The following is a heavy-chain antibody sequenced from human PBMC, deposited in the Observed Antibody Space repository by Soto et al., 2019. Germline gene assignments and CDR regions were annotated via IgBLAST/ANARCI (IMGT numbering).Heavy chain of an antibody. D-gene: IGHD6-13*01. CDR3: ARSSSWEHYYYYYGMDV. Sequence: ASVRVSCKASGYTFTGYYMHWVRQAPGQGLEWMGWINPNSGGTNYAQKFQGWVTMTRDTSISTAYMELSRLRSDDTAVYYCARSSSWEHYYYYYGMDVWGQGTTVTVSS. J-gene: IGHJ6*02. V-gene: IGHV1-2*04. CDR1: GYTFTGYY. CDR2: INPNSGGT.